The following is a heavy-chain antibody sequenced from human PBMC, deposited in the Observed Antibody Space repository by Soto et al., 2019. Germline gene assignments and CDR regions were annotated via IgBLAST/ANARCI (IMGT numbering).Heavy chain of an antibody. CDR3: ASARVVAILPAIY. V-gene: IGHV3-21*02. CDR1: GFSFSLYT. D-gene: IGHD2-2*01. J-gene: IGHJ4*02. CDR2: IDSGSSTI. Sequence: EVQLVQSGGGLVKPGGSLRLSCAASGFSFSLYTMNWVRQAPGKGLEWVASIDSGSSTIHYAESMKGRFTISRDNAKKSLYLQMNSLRAEDTAVYYCASARVVAILPAIYWGQGTLVTVSS.